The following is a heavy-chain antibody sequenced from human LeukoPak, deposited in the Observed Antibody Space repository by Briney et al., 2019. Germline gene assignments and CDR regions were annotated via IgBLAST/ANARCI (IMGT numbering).Heavy chain of an antibody. CDR1: GFTFSSYG. D-gene: IGHD3-22*01. Sequence: GGSLRLSCAASGFTFSSYGMHWVRQAPGKGLEWVAFIRYDGSNKYYADSVKGRFTISRDNSKNTLYLQMNSLRAEDTAVYYCAKLQQNSSGYYYRGAFDIWGQGTMVTVSS. CDR2: IRYDGSNK. J-gene: IGHJ3*02. CDR3: AKLQQNSSGYYYRGAFDI. V-gene: IGHV3-30*02.